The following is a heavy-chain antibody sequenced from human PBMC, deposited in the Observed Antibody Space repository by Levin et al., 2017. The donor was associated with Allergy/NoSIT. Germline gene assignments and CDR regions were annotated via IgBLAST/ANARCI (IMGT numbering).Heavy chain of an antibody. V-gene: IGHV3-23*01. Sequence: GESLKISCAASGFTFSSCAMSWVRQAPGKGLEWVSTISGSGDNMYYTDSVKGRFTISRDNSKSTLHLQMNSLRVEDTAIYYCANPESHHDYDSPVFDYWGQGTLVIVSS. CDR1: GFTFSSCA. D-gene: IGHD4-17*01. CDR2: ISGSGDNM. J-gene: IGHJ4*02. CDR3: ANPESHHDYDSPVFDY.